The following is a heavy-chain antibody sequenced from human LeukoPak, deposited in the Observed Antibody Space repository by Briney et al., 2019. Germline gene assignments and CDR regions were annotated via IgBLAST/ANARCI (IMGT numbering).Heavy chain of an antibody. D-gene: IGHD3-22*01. J-gene: IGHJ4*02. CDR3: ASQVYYDSSKRIDY. Sequence: SVKVSCKDSGGTFSSYAISWVRQAPGQGLEWMGRIIPIFGTANYAQKFQGRVTITTDESTSTAYMELSSLRSEGTAVYYCASQVYYDSSKRIDYWGQGTLVTVSS. V-gene: IGHV1-69*05. CDR2: IIPIFGTA. CDR1: GGTFSSYA.